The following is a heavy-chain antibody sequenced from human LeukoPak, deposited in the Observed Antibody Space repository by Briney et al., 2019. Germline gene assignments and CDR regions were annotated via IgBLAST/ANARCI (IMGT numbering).Heavy chain of an antibody. D-gene: IGHD3-22*01. CDR1: GFTFSSYG. V-gene: IGHV3-30*03. J-gene: IGHJ3*02. Sequence: GGSLRLSCAASGFTFSSYGMHWVRQAPGKGLEWVAVISYDGSNKYYADSVKGRFTISRDNSKNTLYLQMNSLRAEDTAVYYCAREIVVVISSAFDIWGQGTMVTVSS. CDR3: AREIVVVISSAFDI. CDR2: ISYDGSNK.